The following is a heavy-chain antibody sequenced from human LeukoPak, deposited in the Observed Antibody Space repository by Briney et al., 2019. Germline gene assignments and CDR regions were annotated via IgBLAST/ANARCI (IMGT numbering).Heavy chain of an antibody. CDR2: MYYSGRT. CDR3: GRGGIGDTAMVTLNY. CDR1: GGSITNYY. J-gene: IGHJ4*02. Sequence: SETLSLTCTVSGGSITNYYWNWLRQPPGKGLEWIGYMYYSGRTDYNPSLRNRVTISVDMSKNQFSLRLSSVTAADTAVYYCGRGGIGDTAMVTLNYWGQGTLVTVSS. V-gene: IGHV4-59*01. D-gene: IGHD5-18*01.